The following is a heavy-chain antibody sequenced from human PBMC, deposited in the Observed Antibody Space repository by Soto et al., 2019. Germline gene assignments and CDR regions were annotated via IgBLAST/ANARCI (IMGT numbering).Heavy chain of an antibody. V-gene: IGHV1-8*01. Sequence: ASVKVSCKASGYTFTSYDINWVRQATGQGLEWMGWMNPNSGNTGYAQKFQGRVTMTRNTSISTAYMELSSLRSEDTAVYYCARGPILRFLEWFTNWFDPWGQGPLVTVSS. CDR2: MNPNSGNT. J-gene: IGHJ5*02. D-gene: IGHD3-3*01. CDR1: GYTFTSYD. CDR3: ARGPILRFLEWFTNWFDP.